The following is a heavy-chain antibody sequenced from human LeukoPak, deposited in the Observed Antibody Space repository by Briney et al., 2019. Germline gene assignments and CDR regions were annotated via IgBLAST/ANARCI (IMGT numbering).Heavy chain of an antibody. V-gene: IGHV4-61*02. Sequence: PSETLSLTCTVSGGSISSGSYYWSWIRQPAGKGLEWIGRIYTSGSTNYNPSLKSRVTISVDTSKNQFSLKLSSVTAADTAVYYCARNIKPVGPMVRGVISYFDYWGQGTLVTVSS. D-gene: IGHD3-10*01. CDR2: IYTSGST. J-gene: IGHJ4*02. CDR3: ARNIKPVGPMVRGVISYFDY. CDR1: GGSISSGSYY.